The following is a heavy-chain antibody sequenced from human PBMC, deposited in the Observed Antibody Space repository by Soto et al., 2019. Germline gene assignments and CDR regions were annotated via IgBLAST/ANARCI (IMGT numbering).Heavy chain of an antibody. CDR3: AKMWSSSSAFDI. J-gene: IGHJ3*02. V-gene: IGHV3-30*18. D-gene: IGHD6-6*01. CDR2: ISYDGSNK. CDR1: GFTFSSYG. Sequence: QVQLVESGGGVVQPGRSLRLSCAASGFTFSSYGMHWVRQAPGKGLEWVAVISYDGSNKYYADFVKGRFTISRDNSKNTLYLQMNSLRAEDTAVYYCAKMWSSSSAFDIWGQGTMVTVSS.